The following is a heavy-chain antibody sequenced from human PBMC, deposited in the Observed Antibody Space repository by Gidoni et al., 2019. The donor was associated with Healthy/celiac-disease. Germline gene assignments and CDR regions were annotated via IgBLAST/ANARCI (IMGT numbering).Heavy chain of an antibody. CDR3: ARLTVTTPTLDP. CDR1: GGSLSSGGYY. Sequence: QVQLQESGPGLVKPSQTLSLTCPFSGGSLSSGGYYWRWIRQHPGKGLEWSGYIYYSGSTYYNPSLKSRVTISVDTSKNQFSLKLSSVTAADTAVYYCARLTVTTPTLDPWGQGTLVTVSS. V-gene: IGHV4-31*03. D-gene: IGHD4-17*01. CDR2: IYYSGST. J-gene: IGHJ5*02.